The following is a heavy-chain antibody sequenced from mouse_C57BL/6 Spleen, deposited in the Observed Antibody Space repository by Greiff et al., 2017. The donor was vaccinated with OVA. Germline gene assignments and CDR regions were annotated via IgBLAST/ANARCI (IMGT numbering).Heavy chain of an antibody. D-gene: IGHD2-4*01. V-gene: IGHV5-9*01. J-gene: IGHJ1*03. Sequence: EVKLMESGGGLVKPGGSLKLSCAASGFTFSSYTMSWVRQTPEKRLEWVATISGGGGNTYYPDSVKGRFTISRDNAKNTLYLQMSSLRSEDTALYYCARDDYDWYFDVWGTGTTVTVSS. CDR1: GFTFSSYT. CDR2: ISGGGGNT. CDR3: ARDDYDWYFDV.